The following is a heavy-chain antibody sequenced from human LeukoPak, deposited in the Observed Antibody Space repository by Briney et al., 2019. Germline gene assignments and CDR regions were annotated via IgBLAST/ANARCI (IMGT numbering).Heavy chain of an antibody. Sequence: ASVKVSCKASGYTITSYAMHWVRQAPGQRLEWMGWINAGNGNTKYSQKFQGRVTITRDTSASTAYMELSSLRSEDTAVYYCAREYSSGWYDAFDIWGQGTMVTVSS. CDR3: AREYSSGWYDAFDI. CDR2: INAGNGNT. V-gene: IGHV1-3*01. J-gene: IGHJ3*02. CDR1: GYTITSYA. D-gene: IGHD6-19*01.